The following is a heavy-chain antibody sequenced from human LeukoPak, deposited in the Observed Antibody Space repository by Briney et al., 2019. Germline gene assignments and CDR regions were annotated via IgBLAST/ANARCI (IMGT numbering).Heavy chain of an antibody. CDR2: IYYSGST. D-gene: IGHD6-13*01. J-gene: IGHJ4*02. Sequence: SETLSLTCTVSDGSISSYYWSWIRQPPGKGLEWIGYIYYSGSTNYNPSLKSRVTISVDTSKNQFSLKLSPVTAADTAVYYCARSEYSSSWALFDYWGQGTLVTVSS. V-gene: IGHV4-59*01. CDR3: ARSEYSSSWALFDY. CDR1: DGSISSYY.